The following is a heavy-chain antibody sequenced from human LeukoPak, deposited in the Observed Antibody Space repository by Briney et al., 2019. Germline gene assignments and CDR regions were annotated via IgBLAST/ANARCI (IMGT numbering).Heavy chain of an antibody. CDR1: GFTFSSYT. D-gene: IGHD1-1*01. Sequence: QPGGSLRLSCAASGFTFSSYTLNWVRQAPGKGLGWISYISSRTGNIYYADSVKGRFSSSRDNAKNSLFLQMNNLRDEDTAVYYCARGGTDGTTNFDYWGQRTLVTVSS. CDR3: ARGGTDGTTNFDY. J-gene: IGHJ4*02. V-gene: IGHV3-48*02. CDR2: ISSRTGNI.